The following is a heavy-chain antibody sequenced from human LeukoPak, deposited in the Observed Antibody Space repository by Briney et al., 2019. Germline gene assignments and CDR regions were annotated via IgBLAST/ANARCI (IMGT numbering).Heavy chain of an antibody. CDR1: GYTFTSYD. V-gene: IGHV1-8*03. D-gene: IGHD2-2*01. Sequence: AXVKVSCKASGYTFTSYDINWVRQAAGQGLEWMGWMNPNSGNTVYAQKFQGRVTITRNTSISTAYMELSSLRSEDTAVYYCARGGYQLLLFYWGQGTLVTVSS. J-gene: IGHJ4*02. CDR2: MNPNSGNT. CDR3: ARGGYQLLLFY.